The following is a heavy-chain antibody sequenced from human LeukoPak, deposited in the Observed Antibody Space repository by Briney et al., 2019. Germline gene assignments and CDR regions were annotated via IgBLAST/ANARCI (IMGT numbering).Heavy chain of an antibody. J-gene: IGHJ2*01. Sequence: SETLCLTCTVSGGSISSNYWSWIRQPAGKGLEWIGRIYTSGSTNYNPSLKSRVTMSLDTSKNQFSLKLSSVTAADTAVYYCARTVTVTTSWCYFDLWGRGTLLSVSS. V-gene: IGHV4-4*07. D-gene: IGHD4-17*01. CDR2: IYTSGST. CDR1: GGSISSNY. CDR3: ARTVTVTTSWCYFDL.